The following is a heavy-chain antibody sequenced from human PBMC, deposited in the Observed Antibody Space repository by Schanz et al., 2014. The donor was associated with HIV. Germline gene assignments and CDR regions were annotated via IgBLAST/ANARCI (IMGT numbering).Heavy chain of an antibody. D-gene: IGHD6-13*01. V-gene: IGHV3-30*18. Sequence: QVQLVESGGGVVQPGRSLRLSCAASGFTFITYGMHWVRQAPGKGLEWVAGISYDGSNKYYADSVKGRFTISRDSFNNTLYLHMSSLRAEDTAVYFCAKDDAGYSSSWHYYYYYGMDVWGQGTTVTVSS. J-gene: IGHJ6*02. CDR3: AKDDAGYSSSWHYYYYYGMDV. CDR2: ISYDGSNK. CDR1: GFTFITYG.